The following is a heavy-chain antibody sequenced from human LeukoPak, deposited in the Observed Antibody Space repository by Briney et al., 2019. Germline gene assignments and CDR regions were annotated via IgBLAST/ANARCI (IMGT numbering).Heavy chain of an antibody. J-gene: IGHJ3*02. V-gene: IGHV4-59*08. D-gene: IGHD3/OR15-3a*01. CDR2: IYYSGTT. Sequence: SETLSLTCTVSGGSISNYYWSWIRQPPGKGLEWIGYIYYSGTTNYNPSLKSRVTISVDTSKNQFSLKLSSVTAADTAVYYCARRSLGTDMPWTRAFDIWGQGTMVTVSS. CDR1: GGSISNYY. CDR3: ARRSLGTDMPWTRAFDI.